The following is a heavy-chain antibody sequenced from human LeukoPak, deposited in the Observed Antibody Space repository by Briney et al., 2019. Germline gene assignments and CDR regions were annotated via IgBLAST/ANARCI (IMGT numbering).Heavy chain of an antibody. V-gene: IGHV3-21*06. CDR1: GFSCSDNN. D-gene: IGHD4-23*01. Sequence: GGSLRLSCATSGFSCSDNNMNWVRQAPGKGLEWVSSISSSSTYKYYGDSVKGRFTISRDNAKNSLFLQMNSLRAEDTAVYYCARNAGGSDYWGQGTLVTVSS. CDR3: ARNAGGSDY. CDR2: ISSSSTYK. J-gene: IGHJ4*02.